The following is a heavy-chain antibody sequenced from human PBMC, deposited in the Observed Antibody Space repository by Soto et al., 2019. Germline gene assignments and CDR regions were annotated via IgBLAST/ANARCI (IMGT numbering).Heavy chain of an antibody. J-gene: IGHJ4*02. CDR2: IKAYSGNT. V-gene: IGHV1-18*04. CDR3: AIANYGDDYY. D-gene: IGHD4-17*01. Sequence: LVQSGAEAKKPGTSVKVSCKASGYTFSTSTISWVRQAPGQGLEWLGWIKAYSGNTNYAPKLQGRVTMTTDTSTSTDYLELRSLTNDDTAMYYCAIANYGDDYYWGQGTLVTVSS. CDR1: GYTFSTST.